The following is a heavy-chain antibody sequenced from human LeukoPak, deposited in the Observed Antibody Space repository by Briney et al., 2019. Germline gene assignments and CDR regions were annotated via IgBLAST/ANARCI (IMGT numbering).Heavy chain of an antibody. V-gene: IGHV4-39*07. CDR1: GGSISSSSYY. J-gene: IGHJ4*02. CDR3: ARGQKWLLPLDY. CDR2: INHSGST. D-gene: IGHD3-22*01. Sequence: SETLSLTCTVSGGSISSSSYYWGWIRQPPGKGLEWIGEINHSGSTNYNPSLKSRVTISVDTSKNQFSLKLSSVTAADTAVYYCARGQKWLLPLDYWGQGTLVTVSS.